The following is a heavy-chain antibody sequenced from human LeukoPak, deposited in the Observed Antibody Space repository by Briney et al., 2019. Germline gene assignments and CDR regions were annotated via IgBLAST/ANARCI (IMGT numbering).Heavy chain of an antibody. CDR1: GGSFSGYY. D-gene: IGHD1-1*01. Sequence: NPSETLSLTCAVYGGSFSGYYWSWIRQPPGKGLEWIGEINHSGSTNYNPSLKSRVTISVDTSKNQFSLKLSSVTAADTAVYYCARDLWGWNEEENWFDPWGQGTLVTVSS. J-gene: IGHJ5*02. V-gene: IGHV4-34*01. CDR2: INHSGST. CDR3: ARDLWGWNEEENWFDP.